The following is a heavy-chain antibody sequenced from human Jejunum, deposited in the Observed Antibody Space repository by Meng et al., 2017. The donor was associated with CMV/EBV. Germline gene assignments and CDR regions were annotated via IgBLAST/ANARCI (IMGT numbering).Heavy chain of an antibody. CDR3: ARVYEGRGYCSDVNCPRNNWFDP. Sequence: YWSWVRRPPGKGLEWIGYIYYSGTTNYNPSLNSRVTISVDMSKNQFSLNLRSVTAADTAVYYCARVYEGRGYCSDVNCPRNNWFDPWGQGILVTVSS. V-gene: IGHV4-59*01. J-gene: IGHJ5*02. CDR2: IYYSGTT. CDR1: Y. D-gene: IGHD2-15*01.